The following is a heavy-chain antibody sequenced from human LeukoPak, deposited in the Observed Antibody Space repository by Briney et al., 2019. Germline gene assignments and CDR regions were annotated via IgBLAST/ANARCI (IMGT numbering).Heavy chain of an antibody. Sequence: SETLSLTCTVSDGSISGYYWSWIRQPPERGLEWVGYIYRSGSTNSNPSLKSRVTISVDTSKSQFSLKVNSVTAADTAVYYCARGMYTSSSGRFYFDYWGQGTLVTVSS. CDR3: ARGMYTSSSGRFYFDY. J-gene: IGHJ4*02. CDR2: IYRSGST. V-gene: IGHV4-59*01. CDR1: DGSISGYY. D-gene: IGHD6-6*01.